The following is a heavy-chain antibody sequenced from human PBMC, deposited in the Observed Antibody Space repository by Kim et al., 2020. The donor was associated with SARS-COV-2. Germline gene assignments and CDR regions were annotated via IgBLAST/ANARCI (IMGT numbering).Heavy chain of an antibody. CDR1: GGTFSSYA. V-gene: IGHV1-69*13. CDR2: IIPIFGTA. J-gene: IGHJ6*02. D-gene: IGHD6-19*01. Sequence: SVKVSCKASGGTFSSYAISWVRQAPGQGLEWMGGIIPIFGTANYAQKFQGRVTITADESTSTAYMELSSLRSEDTAVYYCATGDSSGLVFPSGYYYYGMDVWGQGTTVTVSS. CDR3: ATGDSSGLVFPSGYYYYGMDV.